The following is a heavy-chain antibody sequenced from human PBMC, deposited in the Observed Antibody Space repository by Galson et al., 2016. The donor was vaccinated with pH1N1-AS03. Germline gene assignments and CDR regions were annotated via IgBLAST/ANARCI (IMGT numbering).Heavy chain of an antibody. CDR2: IDWDDGT. V-gene: IGHV2-70*12. CDR3: AHVDYGDYVGYFEY. J-gene: IGHJ4*02. Sequence: VSWIRQPPGKALEWLGRIDWDDGTFYSTSLKTRLTITKDTSKNQVVLTMTNMDPVDTATYYCAHVDYGDYVGYFEYWGQGTLVTVSS. D-gene: IGHD4-17*01.